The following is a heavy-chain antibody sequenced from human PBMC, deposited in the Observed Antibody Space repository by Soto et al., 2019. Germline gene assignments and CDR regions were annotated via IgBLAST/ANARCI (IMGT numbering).Heavy chain of an antibody. CDR1: GGSISSYY. CDR2: IYYSGST. CDR3: ARRTEGSGWLTVYNWFDP. V-gene: IGHV4-59*08. D-gene: IGHD6-19*01. Sequence: SETLSLTCTVSGGSISSYYWSWIRQPPGKGLEWIGYIYYSGSTNYNPSLKRLVTISVDTSKNQLSMMLSPVTAADTAVYYCARRTEGSGWLTVYNWFDPWGQGTLVTVSS. J-gene: IGHJ5*02.